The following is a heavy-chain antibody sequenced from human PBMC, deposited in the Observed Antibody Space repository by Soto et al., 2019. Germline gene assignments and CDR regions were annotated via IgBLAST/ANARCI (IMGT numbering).Heavy chain of an antibody. CDR3: ARDSLRDIVVVVNNWFDP. D-gene: IGHD2-15*01. CDR2: ISAYNGNT. Sequence: ASVKDSCKASGYTFTSYGISWVRQAPGQGLEWMGWISAYNGNTNYAQKIQGRVTMTTDTSTSTAYMELRSLRSDDTAVYYCARDSLRDIVVVVNNWFDPWGQGTLVTVSS. J-gene: IGHJ5*02. CDR1: GYTFTSYG. V-gene: IGHV1-18*01.